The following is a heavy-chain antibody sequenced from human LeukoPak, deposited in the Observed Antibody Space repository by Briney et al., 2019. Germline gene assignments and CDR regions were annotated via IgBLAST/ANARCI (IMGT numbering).Heavy chain of an antibody. CDR1: GGSISSSSYY. V-gene: IGHV4-30-4*08. CDR2: IYYSGST. Sequence: PSETLSLTCTVSGGSISSSSYYWGWIRQPPGKGLEWIGYIYYSGSTYYNPSLKSRVTISVDTSKNQFSLKLSSVTAADTAVYYCARASPWELLDYWGQGTLVTVSS. J-gene: IGHJ4*02. D-gene: IGHD1-26*01. CDR3: ARASPWELLDY.